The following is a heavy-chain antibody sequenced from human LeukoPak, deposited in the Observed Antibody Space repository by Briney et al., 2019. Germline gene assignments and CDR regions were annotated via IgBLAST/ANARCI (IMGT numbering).Heavy chain of an antibody. CDR3: ARDAIAVAGTSWFDP. Sequence: PGRSLGLSCAASGFTFSSYGMHWVRQAPGKGLEWVAVIWYDGSNKYYADSVKGRFTISRDNSKNTLYLQMNSLRAEDTAVYYCARDAIAVAGTSWFDPWGQGTLVTVSS. V-gene: IGHV3-33*01. CDR1: GFTFSSYG. D-gene: IGHD6-19*01. CDR2: IWYDGSNK. J-gene: IGHJ5*02.